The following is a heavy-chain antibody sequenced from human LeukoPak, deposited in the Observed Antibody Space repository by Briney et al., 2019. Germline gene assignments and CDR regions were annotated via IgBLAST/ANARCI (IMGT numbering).Heavy chain of an antibody. CDR3: ARGRYNSEAFDI. J-gene: IGHJ3*02. Sequence: SETLSLTCTVSGDSISSYYWSWIRQPAGKGLEWVGRIYTSGSTNYNPSLKNRVTISVDTSNNQFSLKLSSVTAADTAVYYCARGRYNSEAFDIWGQGTMVTVSS. CDR1: GDSISSYY. D-gene: IGHD1-1*01. V-gene: IGHV4-4*07. CDR2: IYTSGST.